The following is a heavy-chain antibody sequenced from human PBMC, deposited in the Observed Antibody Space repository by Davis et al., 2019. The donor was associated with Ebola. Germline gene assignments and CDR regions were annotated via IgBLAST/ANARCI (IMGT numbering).Heavy chain of an antibody. J-gene: IGHJ6*02. CDR2: MNPNSGNT. Sequence: ASVKVSCKASGYTFTSYDINWVRQATGQGLEWMGWMNPNSGNTGYAQKFQGRVTMTRNTSISTAYMELSSLRSEDTAVYYCAGIYGDYYYYYGMDVWGQGTTVSVSS. V-gene: IGHV1-8*01. CDR1: GYTFTSYD. CDR3: AGIYGDYYYYYGMDV. D-gene: IGHD4-17*01.